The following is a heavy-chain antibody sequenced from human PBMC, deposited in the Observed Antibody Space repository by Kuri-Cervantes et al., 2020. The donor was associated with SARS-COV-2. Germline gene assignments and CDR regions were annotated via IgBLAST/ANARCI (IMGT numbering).Heavy chain of an antibody. D-gene: IGHD3-16*01. Sequence: GGSLRLSCVASGFTFSDYYMSWIRQAPGKGLEWLSYISTNSDYTSYADSVKGRFTISRDNAKNSLYLQMNSLRAEDTAVYYCARGRDYDYVWGSYHFDYWGQGTLVTVSS. V-gene: IGHV3-11*06. J-gene: IGHJ4*02. CDR3: ARGRDYDYVWGSYHFDY. CDR2: ISTNSDYT. CDR1: GFTFSDYY.